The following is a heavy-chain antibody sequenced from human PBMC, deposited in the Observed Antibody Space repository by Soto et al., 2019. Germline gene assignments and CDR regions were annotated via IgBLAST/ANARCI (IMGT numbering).Heavy chain of an antibody. V-gene: IGHV2-26*01. CDR1: GFSLSNARMG. CDR3: ARIPQGNQLLWTKMGSFDP. Sequence: QVTLKESGPVLVKPTETLTLTCTVSGFSLSNARMGVSWIRQPPGKALEWLAHIFSNDEKSYSTSLKSRLTTSKGTSKRQVVLTMTNMDPVDTATYYCARIPQGNQLLWTKMGSFDPWGQGTLVTVSS. D-gene: IGHD2-2*01. J-gene: IGHJ5*02. CDR2: IFSNDEK.